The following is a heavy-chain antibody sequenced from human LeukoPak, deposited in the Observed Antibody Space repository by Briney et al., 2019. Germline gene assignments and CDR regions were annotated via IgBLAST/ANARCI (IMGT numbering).Heavy chain of an antibody. CDR2: IRYDGSNK. J-gene: IGHJ4*02. CDR3: AKDALIGYYGSGTDY. D-gene: IGHD3-10*01. Sequence: PGGSLRLSCAASGFTFSIYGMHWVRQAPGKGLEWVAFIRYDGSNKYYADSVKGRFTISRDNSKNTLYLQMNSLRAEDTAVYYCAKDALIGYYGSGTDYWGQGTLVTVSS. CDR1: GFTFSIYG. V-gene: IGHV3-30*02.